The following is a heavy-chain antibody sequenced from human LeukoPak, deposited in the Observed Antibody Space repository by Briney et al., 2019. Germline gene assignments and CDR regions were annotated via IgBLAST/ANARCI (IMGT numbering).Heavy chain of an antibody. CDR1: GGSISSGDYY. V-gene: IGHV4-30-4*08. CDR3: ASQLLWFGELLSTPFDY. CDR2: IYYSGST. D-gene: IGHD3-10*01. J-gene: IGHJ4*02. Sequence: KPSQTLSLTCTVSGGSISSGDYYWSWIRQPPGKGLEWIGYIYYSGSTSYNPSLKSRVTILVDTSKNQFSLKLSSVTAAGTAVYYCASQLLWFGELLSTPFDYWGQGTLVTVSS.